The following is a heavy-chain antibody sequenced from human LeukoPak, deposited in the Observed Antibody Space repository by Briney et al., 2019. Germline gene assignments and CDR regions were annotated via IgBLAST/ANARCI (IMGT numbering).Heavy chain of an antibody. CDR2: IYYSGST. D-gene: IGHD2-15*01. J-gene: IGHJ6*03. CDR1: GGSISSHY. CDR3: ARDRRTDIDYYYYMDV. V-gene: IGHV4-59*11. Sequence: SQTLSLTCTVSGGSISSHYWSCIRQPPGKGLEWIGYIYYSGSTNYNPSLKSRVTISVDTSKNQFSLKLSSVTAADTAVYYCARDRRTDIDYYYYMDVWGKGTTVTVSS.